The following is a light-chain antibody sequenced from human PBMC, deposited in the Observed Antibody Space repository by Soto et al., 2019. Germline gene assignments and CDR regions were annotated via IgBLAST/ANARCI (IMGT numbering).Light chain of an antibody. CDR1: SSNIGAGFD. V-gene: IGLV1-40*01. J-gene: IGLJ1*01. CDR2: SNN. Sequence: QSVLTKPPSVSGAPGQRVTISCTGSSSNIGAGFDVHWYQQFPRTAPKLLIYSNNNRPSGVPDRFSVSKSATSASLAITGLQAADEADYYCQSYDSSLSAYVFGSGTKVTVL. CDR3: QSYDSSLSAYV.